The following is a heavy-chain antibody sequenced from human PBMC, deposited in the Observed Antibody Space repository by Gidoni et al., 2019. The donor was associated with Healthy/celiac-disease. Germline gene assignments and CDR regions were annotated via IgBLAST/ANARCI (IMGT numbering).Heavy chain of an antibody. CDR1: GFTFSSYA. CDR2: ISYDGSNK. Sequence: QVQLVESGVGVVQPGRSLRLSCPASGFTFSSYAMHWVRQAPGKGLEWVAVISYDGSNKYYADSVKGRFTISRDNSKNTLYLQMNSLRAEDTAVYYCARADNFDLWGRGTLVTVSS. CDR3: ARADNFDL. J-gene: IGHJ2*01. V-gene: IGHV3-30-3*01. D-gene: IGHD2-15*01.